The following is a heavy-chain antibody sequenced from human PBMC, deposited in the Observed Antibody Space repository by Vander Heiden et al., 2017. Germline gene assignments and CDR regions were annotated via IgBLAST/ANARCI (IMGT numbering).Heavy chain of an antibody. D-gene: IGHD6-19*01. CDR3: TREGSGWLDY. Sequence: EVQLVESGGGLVQQGGSRWLSCAASGFTFNIHWMSWVRQAPGKGLEWVANIKQDGSEKYYVDSVKGRFTSSRDNAKNSLYLQMNSLRAEDTAVYYCTREGSGWLDYWGQGALVTVSS. V-gene: IGHV3-7*01. CDR2: IKQDGSEK. CDR1: GFTFNIHW. J-gene: IGHJ4*02.